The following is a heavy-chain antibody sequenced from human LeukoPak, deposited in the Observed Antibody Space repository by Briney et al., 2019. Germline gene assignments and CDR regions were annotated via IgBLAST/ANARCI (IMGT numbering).Heavy chain of an antibody. J-gene: IGHJ6*03. CDR1: GFTFSSYA. Sequence: PGGSLRLSCAASGFTFSSYAMSWVRQAPGKGLEWVAFIRYDGSNKKYVDSVKGRFTISRDNSKNTLYLQMNSLRAEDTAVYYCARTRGGDYENYYYYMDVWGKGTTVTVSS. V-gene: IGHV3-30*02. CDR2: IRYDGSNK. CDR3: ARTRGGDYENYYYYMDV. D-gene: IGHD4-17*01.